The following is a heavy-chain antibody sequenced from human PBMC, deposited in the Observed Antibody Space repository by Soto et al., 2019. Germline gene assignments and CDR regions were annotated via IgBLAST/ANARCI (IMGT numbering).Heavy chain of an antibody. Sequence: PSQTLSLTCALSGDSVSSNSVVWNWIRQSTSRGLEWLGRTYYRSKWFYEYAVSVKSRIAINPDTSKNQFSLQLRSVTPEDTAVYYCAGGAFIVLPCTGIDFWGQGTPVTVSS. D-gene: IGHD3-10*02. CDR3: AGGAFIVLPCTGIDF. V-gene: IGHV6-1*01. J-gene: IGHJ1*01. CDR1: GDSVSSNSVV. CDR2: TYYRSKWFY.